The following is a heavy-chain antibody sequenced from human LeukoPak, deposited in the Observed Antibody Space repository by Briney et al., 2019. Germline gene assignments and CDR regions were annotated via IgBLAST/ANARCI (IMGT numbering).Heavy chain of an antibody. CDR1: GFTFSSYE. D-gene: IGHD3-10*01. Sequence: GGSLRLSCAASGFTFSSYEMNWVRQAPGKGLEWVSYISSSGRTMYYADSVKGRFTISRDNARNSLYLQMNSLRAEDTAVYYCARDRSYLDYWGQGTLVTVSS. J-gene: IGHJ4*02. V-gene: IGHV3-48*03. CDR2: ISSSGRTM. CDR3: ARDRSYLDY.